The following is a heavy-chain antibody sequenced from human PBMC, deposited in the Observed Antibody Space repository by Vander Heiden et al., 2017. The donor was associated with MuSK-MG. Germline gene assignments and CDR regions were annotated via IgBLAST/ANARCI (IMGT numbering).Heavy chain of an antibody. Sequence: QVQLQESGPGLLKPSQTLSLTCTVSGGSISSGGYYWSWIRQHPGKGLEWIGYIYYSGSTYYNPSLKSRVTISVDTSKNQFSLKLSSVTAADTAVYYCARGIIAVADIDYWGQGTLVTVSS. CDR1: GGSISSGGYY. D-gene: IGHD6-19*01. V-gene: IGHV4-31*03. CDR3: ARGIIAVADIDY. J-gene: IGHJ4*02. CDR2: IYYSGST.